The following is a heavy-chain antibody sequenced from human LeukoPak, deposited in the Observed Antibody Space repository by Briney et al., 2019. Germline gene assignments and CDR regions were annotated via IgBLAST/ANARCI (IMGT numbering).Heavy chain of an antibody. J-gene: IGHJ4*02. CDR3: ARASLGSSWYVGR. CDR1: GGSISSYY. Sequence: PSETLSLTCTVSGGSISSYYWSWIRQPPGKGLEWIGYIYYSGSTNYNPSLKSRGTISVDTSKNQFSLKLSSVTAADTAVYYCARASLGSSWYVGRWGQGTLVTVSS. D-gene: IGHD6-13*01. V-gene: IGHV4-59*01. CDR2: IYYSGST.